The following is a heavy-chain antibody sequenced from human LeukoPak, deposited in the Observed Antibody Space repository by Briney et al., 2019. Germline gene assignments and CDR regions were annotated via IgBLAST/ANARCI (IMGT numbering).Heavy chain of an antibody. Sequence: GGSLRLSCAASGFTFSDYYMSWIRQAPGKGLEWVSYISSSGSTIYYADSVKGRFTISRDNAKNSLYLQMNSLRAEDTAVYYCAKRGVVIRVILVGFHKQAYYFDSWGQGALVTVSS. D-gene: IGHD3-10*01. CDR2: ISSSGSTI. V-gene: IGHV3-11*01. CDR3: AKRGVVIRVILVGFHKQAYYFDS. J-gene: IGHJ4*02. CDR1: GFTFSDYY.